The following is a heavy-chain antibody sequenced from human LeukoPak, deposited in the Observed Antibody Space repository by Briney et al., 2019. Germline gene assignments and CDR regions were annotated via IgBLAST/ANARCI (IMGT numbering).Heavy chain of an antibody. V-gene: IGHV4-34*01. D-gene: IGHD3-10*01. CDR3: ARASMVRRFDP. J-gene: IGHJ5*02. CDR1: GGSFSGYY. CDR2: INHSGST. Sequence: SETLSLTCAVYGGSFSGYYWSWIRQPPGKGLEWIGEINHSGSTNYNPPLKSRVTISVDTSKNQFSLKLSSVTAADTAVYYCARASMVRRFDPWGQGTLVTVSS.